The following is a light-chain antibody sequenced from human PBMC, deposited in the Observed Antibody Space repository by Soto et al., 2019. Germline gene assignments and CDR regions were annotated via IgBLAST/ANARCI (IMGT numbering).Light chain of an antibody. CDR2: GAS. CDR3: QQYNNWPAIT. Sequence: EIVMTQSPATLSVSPGERATLSCRASQSVSSNLAWYQQKPGQAPRLLIYGASTRATGIPARFSGSGSGTEFTLTISSLQSEDFAVYHCQQYNNWPAITFGQGTRLE. CDR1: QSVSSN. V-gene: IGKV3D-15*01. J-gene: IGKJ5*01.